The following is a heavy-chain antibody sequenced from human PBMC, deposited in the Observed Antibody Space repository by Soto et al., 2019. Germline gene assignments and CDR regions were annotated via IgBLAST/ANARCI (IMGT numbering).Heavy chain of an antibody. CDR3: AKNSGYDDYYYYGMDV. Sequence: GGSLRLSCAASGFTFSSYAMSWVRQAPGKGLEWVSAISGSGGSTYYADSVKGRFTISRDNSKNTLYLQMNSLRAEDMAVYYCAKNSGYDDYYYYGMDVWGQGTTVTVSS. V-gene: IGHV3-23*01. D-gene: IGHD5-12*01. J-gene: IGHJ6*02. CDR2: ISGSGGST. CDR1: GFTFSSYA.